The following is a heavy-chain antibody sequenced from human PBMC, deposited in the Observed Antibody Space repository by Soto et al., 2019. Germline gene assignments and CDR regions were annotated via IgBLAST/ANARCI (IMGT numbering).Heavy chain of an antibody. D-gene: IGHD6-13*01. Sequence: GGSLRLSCAASGFTFSSYGMHWVRQAPGKGLEWVAVIWYDGSNKYYADSVKGRFTISRDNSKNTLYLQMNSLRAEDTAVYYCARDLQYSSSWYRAHYFDYWGQGTLVTVSS. CDR1: GFTFSSYG. J-gene: IGHJ4*02. CDR3: ARDLQYSSSWYRAHYFDY. V-gene: IGHV3-33*01. CDR2: IWYDGSNK.